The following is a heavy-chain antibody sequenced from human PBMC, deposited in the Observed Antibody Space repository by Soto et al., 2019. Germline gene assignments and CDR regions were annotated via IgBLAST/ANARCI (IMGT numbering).Heavy chain of an antibody. J-gene: IGHJ4*02. Sequence: QVQLVESGGGLVKPGGSLRLSCAASGFTFSDYYMSWIRQAPGKGLEWVSYISSSGSTIYYADSVKGRFTISRDNAKNALYLQMSSLRAEDTAVYYCARDQWELLRSEYADVDYWGQGTLVTVSS. CDR3: ARDQWELLRSEYADVDY. CDR1: GFTFSDYY. D-gene: IGHD1-26*01. CDR2: ISSSGSTI. V-gene: IGHV3-11*01.